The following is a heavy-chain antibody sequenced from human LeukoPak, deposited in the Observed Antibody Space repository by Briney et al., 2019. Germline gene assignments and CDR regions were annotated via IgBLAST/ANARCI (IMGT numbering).Heavy chain of an antibody. J-gene: IGHJ4*02. CDR1: GDSVSSNSAA. Sequence: SQTLSLTCAISGDSVSSNSAAWNWIRQSPSSGLEWLGRTYYRSKWNNNYAVSVRGRITINPDTSKNQFSLQLNSVTPEDTAVYYCARSSGFIDYWGQGTLVTVSS. D-gene: IGHD3-10*01. V-gene: IGHV6-1*01. CDR2: TYYRSKWNN. CDR3: ARSSGFIDY.